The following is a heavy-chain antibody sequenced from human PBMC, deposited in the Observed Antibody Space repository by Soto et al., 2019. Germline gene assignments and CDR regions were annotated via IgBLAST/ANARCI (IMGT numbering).Heavy chain of an antibody. Sequence: EVQLVESGGGLVKPGGSLRLSCAASGFTFSSYSMNWVRQAPGKGLEWVSSISSSSSYIYYADSVKGRFTISRDNAKNSLYLQMNSLRAEDTAVYYCASVSVVVTATPGWFDPWGQGTLVTVSS. CDR2: ISSSSSYI. V-gene: IGHV3-21*01. D-gene: IGHD2-21*02. CDR3: ASVSVVVTATPGWFDP. CDR1: GFTFSSYS. J-gene: IGHJ5*02.